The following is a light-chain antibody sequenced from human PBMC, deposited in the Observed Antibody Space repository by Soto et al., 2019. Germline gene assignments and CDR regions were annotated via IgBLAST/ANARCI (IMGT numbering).Light chain of an antibody. J-gene: IGKJ1*01. CDR1: QSVLYSSNNKNY. Sequence: DIVMTQSPDSLAVSLGERATINCKSSQSVLYSSNNKNYLAWYQQKPGQPPNLLIYWASTRESGVPDRFSGSGSGTDFTLTISSLQAEDVAVYYCQQYYSIPQTFGQGTKVEIK. CDR2: WAS. CDR3: QQYYSIPQT. V-gene: IGKV4-1*01.